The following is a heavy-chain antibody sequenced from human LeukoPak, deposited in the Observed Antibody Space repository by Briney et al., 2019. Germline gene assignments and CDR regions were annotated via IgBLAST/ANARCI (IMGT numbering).Heavy chain of an antibody. CDR2: TYYRSKWYN. J-gene: IGHJ4*02. CDR3: ALSLITMVRGVAAFDY. D-gene: IGHD3-10*01. CDR1: GDSVSSNSAA. Sequence: SQTLSLTCAISGDSVSSNSAAWNWIRQSPSRGLEWLGRTYYRSKWYNDYAVSVKSRITINPDTSKNQFSLQLNSVTPEDTAVYYCALSLITMVRGVAAFDYWGQGTLVTVSS. V-gene: IGHV6-1*01.